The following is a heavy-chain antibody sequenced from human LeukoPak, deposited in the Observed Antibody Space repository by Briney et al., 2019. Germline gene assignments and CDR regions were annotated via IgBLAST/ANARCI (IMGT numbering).Heavy chain of an antibody. CDR3: ARGLGSYYPYYYFDY. Sequence: ASVKVSRKASGYTFTGYYMHWVRQAPGQGLEWMGWINPNSGGTNYAQKFQGRVTMTRDTPISTAYMELSRLRSDDTAVYYCARGLGSYYPYYYFDYWGQGTLVTVSS. J-gene: IGHJ4*02. V-gene: IGHV1-2*02. CDR2: INPNSGGT. D-gene: IGHD1-26*01. CDR1: GYTFTGYY.